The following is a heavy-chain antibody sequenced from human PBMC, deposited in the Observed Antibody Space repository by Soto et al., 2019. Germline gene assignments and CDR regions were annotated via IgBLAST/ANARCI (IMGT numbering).Heavy chain of an antibody. D-gene: IGHD3-10*01. CDR2: IYYSGST. J-gene: IGHJ5*02. V-gene: IGHV4-39*01. CDR3: ARRLRSISGRFGANWFDP. CDR1: GGSISSYY. Sequence: ASETLSLTCTVSGGSISSYYWGWIRQPPGKGLEWIGSIYYSGSTYYNPSLKSRVTISVDTSKNQFSLKLSSVTAADTAVYYCARRLRSISGRFGANWFDPWGQGTLVTVPQ.